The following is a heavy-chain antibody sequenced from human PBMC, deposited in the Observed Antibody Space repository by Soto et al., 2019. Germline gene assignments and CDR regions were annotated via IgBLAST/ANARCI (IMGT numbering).Heavy chain of an antibody. CDR1: GFTFSSYW. CDR3: ARDTRPIQLWPLDY. Sequence: GGSLRLSCAASGFTFSSYWMSWVRQAPGKGLEWVANIKQDGSEKYYVDSVKGRFTISRDNAKNSLYLQMNSLRAEDTAVYYCARDTRPIQLWPLDYWGQGTLVTVSS. CDR2: IKQDGSEK. J-gene: IGHJ4*02. D-gene: IGHD5-18*01. V-gene: IGHV3-7*05.